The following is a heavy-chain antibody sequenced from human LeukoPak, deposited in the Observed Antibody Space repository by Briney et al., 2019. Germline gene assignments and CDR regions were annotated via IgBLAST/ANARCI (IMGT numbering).Heavy chain of an antibody. CDR2: MSPSGSS. CDR1: GGSISDYY. D-gene: IGHD2/OR15-2a*01. V-gene: IGHV4-59*01. Sequence: SETLSLTCTVSGGSISDYYWSWIRQAPGKRLEWIGYMSPSGSSTYSPSLKSRVTISGDTSSNQLSLKLSSVTAADTAVYYCARDFPPQRYWGQGTLVTVSS. CDR3: ARDFPPQRY. J-gene: IGHJ4*02.